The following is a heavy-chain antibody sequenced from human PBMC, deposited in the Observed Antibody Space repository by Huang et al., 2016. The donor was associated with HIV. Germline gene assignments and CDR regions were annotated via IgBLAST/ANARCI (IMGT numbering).Heavy chain of an antibody. D-gene: IGHD3-22*01. CDR3: ARDPRIQSWLNFFDY. Sequence: EVQLVESGGGLVQPGGSLRLSCAASGFSISSYWMHWVRQAPGKGLVWVSRINSDGSSTSYADSGKGRFTISRDNAKNTLYLQMNSLRAEDTAVYYCARDPRIQSWLNFFDYWGQGTLVSVSS. CDR2: INSDGSST. V-gene: IGHV3-74*01. CDR1: GFSISSYW. J-gene: IGHJ4*02.